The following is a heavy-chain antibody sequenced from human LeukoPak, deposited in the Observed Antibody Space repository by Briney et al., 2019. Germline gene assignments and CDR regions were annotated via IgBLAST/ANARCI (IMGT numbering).Heavy chain of an antibody. V-gene: IGHV3-48*01. CDR1: GFTFSSYS. Sequence: GGSPRLSCAASGFTFSSYSMNWVRQAPGKGLEWVSYISSSSSTIYYADSVKGRFTISRDNAKNSLYLQMNSLRAEDTAVYYCARGYGDYVDWFDPWGQGTLVTVPS. J-gene: IGHJ5*02. D-gene: IGHD4-17*01. CDR2: ISSSSSTI. CDR3: ARGYGDYVDWFDP.